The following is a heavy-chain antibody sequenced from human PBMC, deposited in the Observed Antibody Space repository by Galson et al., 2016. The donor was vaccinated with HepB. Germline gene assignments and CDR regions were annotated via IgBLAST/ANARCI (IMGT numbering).Heavy chain of an antibody. Sequence: SLRLSCAASGFAFDDYAMAWVRQAPGKGLEWISGLSGSGSVTYYADSVKGRFTISRDNAKTTVHLEMSALRAEDTAVYYCAKFLYSSSPALDHWGQGAPVTVSS. CDR1: GFAFDDYA. D-gene: IGHD3-22*01. J-gene: IGHJ4*02. CDR3: AKFLYSSSPALDH. V-gene: IGHV3-23*01. CDR2: LSGSGSVT.